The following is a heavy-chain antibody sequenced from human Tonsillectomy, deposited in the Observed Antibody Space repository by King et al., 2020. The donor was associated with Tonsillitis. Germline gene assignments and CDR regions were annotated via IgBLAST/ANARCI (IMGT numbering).Heavy chain of an antibody. CDR2: IRVSSANT. J-gene: IGHJ4*02. D-gene: IGHD6-19*01. CDR3: AKIGDSSVYYIDY. Sequence: VQLVESGGGLVQPGGSLRLSCAASGFTFISSAMSWVRQAPGKGLEWVSAIRVSSANTYYADSVKGRFTISRDNSKNTLYLQMNSLRAEDTALYYCAKIGDSSVYYIDYWGQGTLVTVSS. V-gene: IGHV3-23*04. CDR1: GFTFISSA.